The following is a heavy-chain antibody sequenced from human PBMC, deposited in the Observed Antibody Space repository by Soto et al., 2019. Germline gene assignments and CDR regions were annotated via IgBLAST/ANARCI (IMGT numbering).Heavy chain of an antibody. CDR3: ARLAVTAAAGIGWFDP. Sequence: SETLSLTCTVSGGSISSYYWSWIRQPPGKGLEWIGYIYYSGSTNYNPSLKSRVTISVDTSKNQFSLKLSSVTAADTAVYYCARLAVTAAAGIGWFDPWGQGTLVTVSS. J-gene: IGHJ5*02. V-gene: IGHV4-59*08. CDR1: GGSISSYY. CDR2: IYYSGST. D-gene: IGHD6-13*01.